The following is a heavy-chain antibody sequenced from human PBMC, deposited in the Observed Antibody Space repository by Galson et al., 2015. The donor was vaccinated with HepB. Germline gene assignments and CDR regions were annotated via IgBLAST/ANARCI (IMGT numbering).Heavy chain of an antibody. CDR1: GFTFSSYG. CDR2: ISYDGSNK. Sequence: SLRLSCAASGFTFSSYGMHWVRQAPGKGLEWVAVISYDGSNKYYADSVKGRFTISRDNSKNTLYLQMNSLRAEDTAVYYCAKGADYGERGFDYWGQGTLVTVSS. V-gene: IGHV3-30*18. J-gene: IGHJ4*02. CDR3: AKGADYGERGFDY. D-gene: IGHD4-17*01.